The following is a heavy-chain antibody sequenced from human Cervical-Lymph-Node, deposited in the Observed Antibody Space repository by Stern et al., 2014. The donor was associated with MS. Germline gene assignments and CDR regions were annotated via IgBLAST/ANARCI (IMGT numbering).Heavy chain of an antibody. CDR1: GFTFSSFW. Sequence: EDQLVDSGGGLVQPGESLRLSCVASGFTFSSFWLTWVRQAPGKGLEWVDNISQDGSERNYVGSVEGRFTISRDNAKNSLYLQMSSLRAEDTAVYYCARGRRAADWGQGTLVTVSS. J-gene: IGHJ4*02. V-gene: IGHV3-7*01. CDR3: ARGRRAAD. D-gene: IGHD2-15*01. CDR2: ISQDGSER.